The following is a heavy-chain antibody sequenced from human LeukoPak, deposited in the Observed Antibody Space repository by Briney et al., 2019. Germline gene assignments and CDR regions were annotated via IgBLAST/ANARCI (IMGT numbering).Heavy chain of an antibody. J-gene: IGHJ6*02. CDR3: ARERSRYSSSLGAVDV. Sequence: QPGRSLRLSCAASGFTFSSYAMHWVRQAPGKGLEWVAVISYDGSNKYYADSVKRRFTISRDNSKNTLYLQMNSLRAEDTAVYYCARERSRYSSSLGAVDVWGQGTTVTVSS. V-gene: IGHV3-30-3*01. CDR2: ISYDGSNK. CDR1: GFTFSSYA. D-gene: IGHD6-13*01.